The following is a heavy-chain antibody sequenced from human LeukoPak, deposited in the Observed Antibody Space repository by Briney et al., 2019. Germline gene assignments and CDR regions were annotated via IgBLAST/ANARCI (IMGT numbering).Heavy chain of an antibody. CDR2: IYYSGST. Sequence: SETLSLTCTVSGGSISSSSYYWGWIRQPPGKGLEWIGSIYYSGSTYYNPSLKSRVTISVDTSKNQFSLKLSSVTAADTAVYYCARDPTRIAARPFDPWGQGTLVTVSS. CDR1: GGSISSSSYY. J-gene: IGHJ5*02. CDR3: ARDPTRIAARPFDP. V-gene: IGHV4-39*07. D-gene: IGHD6-6*01.